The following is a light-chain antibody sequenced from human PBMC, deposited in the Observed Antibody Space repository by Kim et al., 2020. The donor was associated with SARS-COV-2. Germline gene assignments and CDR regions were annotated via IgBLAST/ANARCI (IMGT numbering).Light chain of an antibody. V-gene: IGLV3-1*01. Sequence: SESQGQTASITCSGDKLGDKYACWYKQKPGQSPVLVIYQDSKRPSGIPERFSGSNSGNTATLTISGTQAMDEADYYCQAWDSSTVVFGGGTQLTVL. CDR1: KLGDKY. CDR2: QDS. CDR3: QAWDSSTVV. J-gene: IGLJ2*01.